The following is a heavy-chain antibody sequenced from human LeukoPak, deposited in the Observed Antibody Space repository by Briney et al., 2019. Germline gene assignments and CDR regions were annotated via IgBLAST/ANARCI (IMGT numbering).Heavy chain of an antibody. D-gene: IGHD3-3*01. J-gene: IGHJ4*02. CDR2: IKQDGSEK. V-gene: IGHV3-7*01. CDR1: GFTFSSYW. Sequence: GGSLRLSCAASGFTFSSYWMSWVRQAPGKGLEGVANIKQDGSEKYYVDSVKGRFTISRDNAKNSLYLQMNSLRAEDTAVYYCARAGYYDFWSGYQSGYWGQGTLVTVSS. CDR3: ARAGYYDFWSGYQSGY.